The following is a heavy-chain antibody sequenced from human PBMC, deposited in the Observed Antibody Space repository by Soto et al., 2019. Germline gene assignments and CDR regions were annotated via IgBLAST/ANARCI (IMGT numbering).Heavy chain of an antibody. CDR3: ARDTLYDSSGYYTLVY. J-gene: IGHJ4*02. CDR2: IIPIFGTA. Sequence: SVKVSCKASGGTFSSYAISWVRQAPGQGLEWMGGIIPIFGTANYAQKFQGRVTITADESTSTAYMELSSLRSEDTAVYYCARDTLYDSSGYYTLVYWGQGTLVTVYS. CDR1: GGTFSSYA. D-gene: IGHD3-22*01. V-gene: IGHV1-69*13.